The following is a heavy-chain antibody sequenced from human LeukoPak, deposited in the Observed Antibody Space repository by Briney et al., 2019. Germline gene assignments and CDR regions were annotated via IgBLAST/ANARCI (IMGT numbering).Heavy chain of an antibody. V-gene: IGHV3-23*01. J-gene: IGHJ4*02. CDR3: AKEGAHYYDSSGYRGGFDY. Sequence: GASLRLSCAASGFTFSSYAMSWVRQAPGKGLEWVSAISGSGGSTYYADSVKGRFTISRHNSKNTLYLQMNSLRAEDTAVYYCAKEGAHYYDSSGYRGGFDYWGQGTLVTVSS. CDR1: GFTFSSYA. CDR2: ISGSGGST. D-gene: IGHD3-22*01.